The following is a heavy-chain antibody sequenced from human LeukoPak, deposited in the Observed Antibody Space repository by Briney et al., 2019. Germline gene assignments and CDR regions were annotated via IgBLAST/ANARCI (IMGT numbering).Heavy chain of an antibody. J-gene: IGHJ4*02. D-gene: IGHD2-2*01. Sequence: PGGSLRLSCAASGSTFSTHWMSWVRQAPGKGLEWVANIKPDGSEKYYVDSVKGRFTISRDNAKNSLYLQMNSLRAEDTAVYYCARIPAVIDYFDYWGQGALVTVS. CDR3: ARIPAVIDYFDY. CDR1: GSTFSTHW. V-gene: IGHV3-7*03. CDR2: IKPDGSEK.